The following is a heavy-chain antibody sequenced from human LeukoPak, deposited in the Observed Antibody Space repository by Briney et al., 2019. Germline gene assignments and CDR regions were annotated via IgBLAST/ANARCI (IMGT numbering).Heavy chain of an antibody. D-gene: IGHD3-22*01. Sequence: SETLSLTCTVSGGSISGYYWSWIRQPPGKGLKWIGYIRYSGTTNYSPSLKSRATISVDTSKNQFSLNLISVTAADTAIYYCARVSSGGYFHTYYFDYWGQGTLVTVSS. CDR3: ARVSSGGYFHTYYFDY. J-gene: IGHJ4*02. V-gene: IGHV4-59*01. CDR1: GGSISGYY. CDR2: IRYSGTT.